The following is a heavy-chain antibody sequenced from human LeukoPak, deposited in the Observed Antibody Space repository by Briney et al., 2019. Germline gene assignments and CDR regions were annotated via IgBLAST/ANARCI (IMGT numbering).Heavy chain of an antibody. Sequence: GGSLRLSCAASGFTFSSYSMNWVRQAPGKGLEWVSSISSSSSYIYYADSVKGRFTISRDNAKNSLYLQMNSLRAEDTAVYYCARSFSSRFSSPRRPYYFDYWGQGTLVTVSS. D-gene: IGHD6-13*01. V-gene: IGHV3-21*01. J-gene: IGHJ4*02. CDR3: ARSFSSRFSSPRRPYYFDY. CDR2: ISSSSSYI. CDR1: GFTFSSYS.